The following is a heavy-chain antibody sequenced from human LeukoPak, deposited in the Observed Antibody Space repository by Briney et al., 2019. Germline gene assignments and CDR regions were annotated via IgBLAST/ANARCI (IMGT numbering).Heavy chain of an antibody. D-gene: IGHD6-19*01. CDR2: NSWNCGSK. CDR3: AKGQLSGWDSRCAFAI. V-gene: IGHV3-9*03. Sequence: GRCLRLSYAASVFTYDDYAMLWVRQARGKGLVWVLGNSWNCGSKGYTDSAKGRFTIYRHNAKNSLHVQMESLSTEDVALYSCAKGQLSGWDSRCAFAIWGQGTMVTVSS. J-gene: IGHJ3*02. CDR1: VFTYDDYA.